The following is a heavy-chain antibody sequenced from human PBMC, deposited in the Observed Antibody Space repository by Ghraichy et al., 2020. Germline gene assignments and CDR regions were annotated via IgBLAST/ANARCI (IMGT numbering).Heavy chain of an antibody. CDR2: IYYSGST. CDR3: ARGPNMVQGVINWYVDL. CDR1: GGSISSPYYY. J-gene: IGHJ2*01. Sequence: SETLSLTCTVSGGSISSPYYYWSCIRQHPGKGLEWIGYIYYSGSTYYNPSLKSRVNISVDTSKNQLSLKLSSMTAADTAVYYCARGPNMVQGVINWYVDLWGRGTLVTVSS. D-gene: IGHD3-10*01. V-gene: IGHV4-31*03.